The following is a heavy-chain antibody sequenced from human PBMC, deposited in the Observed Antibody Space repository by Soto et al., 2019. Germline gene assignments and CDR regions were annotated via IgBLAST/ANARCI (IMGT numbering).Heavy chain of an antibody. J-gene: IGHJ4*02. CDR1: GFTFSSYA. V-gene: IGHV3-30-3*01. CDR2: ISYDGSNK. Sequence: PGXSLRLSCAASGFTFSSYAMHWVRQAPGKGLEWVAVISYDGSNKYYADSVKGRFTISRDNSKNTLYLQMNSLRAEDTAVYYCARDFDYWGQGTLVTVSS. CDR3: ARDFDY.